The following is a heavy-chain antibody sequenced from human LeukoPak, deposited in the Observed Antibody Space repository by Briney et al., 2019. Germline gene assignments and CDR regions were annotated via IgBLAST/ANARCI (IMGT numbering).Heavy chain of an antibody. D-gene: IGHD5-18*01. CDR1: GGSTNSYF. Sequence: PSETLSLTCTVSGGSTNSYFWTWIRQPPGKGLEWIGYIYYSGSTKYNPSLKSRVTISLDTSKNQFSLNLSSVTAAGTASYYCARDIRGYNYGWFDYWGQGTLVTVSS. CDR3: ARDIRGYNYGWFDY. CDR2: IYYSGST. J-gene: IGHJ4*02. V-gene: IGHV4-59*01.